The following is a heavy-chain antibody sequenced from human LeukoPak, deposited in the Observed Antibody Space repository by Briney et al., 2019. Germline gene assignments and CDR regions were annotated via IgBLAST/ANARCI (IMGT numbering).Heavy chain of an antibody. D-gene: IGHD6-19*01. J-gene: IGHJ4*02. CDR2: INPNSGGT. V-gene: IGHV1-2*02. CDR3: ARDVGIAVAGIPPPPRDY. CDR1: GYTFTGYY. Sequence: GASVKVSCKASGYTFTGYYMHWVRQAPGQGLEWMGWINPNSGGTNYAQKLQGRVTMTTDTSTSTAYMELRSLRSDDTAVYYCARDVGIAVAGIPPPPRDYWGQGTLVTVSS.